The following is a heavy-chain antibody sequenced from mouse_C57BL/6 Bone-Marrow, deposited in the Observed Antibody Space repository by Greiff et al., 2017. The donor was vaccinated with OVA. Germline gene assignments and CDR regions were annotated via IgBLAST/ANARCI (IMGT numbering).Heavy chain of an antibody. CDR1: GYTFTNYW. V-gene: IGHV1-63*01. CDR3: AREDYYGSFFAY. J-gene: IGHJ3*01. CDR2: IYPGGGYT. D-gene: IGHD1-1*01. Sequence: LVESGAELVRPGTSVKMSCKASGYTFTNYWIGWAKQRPGHGLEWIGDIYPGGGYTNYNEKFKGKATLTADKSSSTAYMQFSSLTSEDSAIYYCAREDYYGSFFAYWGQGTLVTVSA.